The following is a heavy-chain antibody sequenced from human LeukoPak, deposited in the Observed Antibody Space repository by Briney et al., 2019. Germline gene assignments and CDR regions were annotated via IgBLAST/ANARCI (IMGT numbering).Heavy chain of an antibody. CDR2: ISNSGGST. V-gene: IGHV3-23*01. CDR3: AKGPTTVVTSY. D-gene: IGHD4-23*01. CDR1: GFTFSSYV. Sequence: GGSLRLSCAASGFTFSSYVMSWVRQAPGKGLEWVSSISNSGGSTYYADSVKGRFTISRDNSKNTLYLQMNSLRAEDTAVYYCAKGPTTVVTSYWGQGTLVTVSS. J-gene: IGHJ4*02.